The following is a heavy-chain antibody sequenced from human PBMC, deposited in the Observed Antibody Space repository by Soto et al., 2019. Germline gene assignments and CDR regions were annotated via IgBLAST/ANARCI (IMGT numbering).Heavy chain of an antibody. CDR1: GYTFTSYG. CDR3: ARGGLIEVAGTRGWFDP. V-gene: IGHV1-18*04. Sequence: GASVKVSCKASGYTFTSYGISWVRQAPGQGLEWMGWISAYNGNTNYAQKLQGRVTMTTDTSTSTAYMELRSLRSDDTAVYYCARGGLIEVAGTRGWFDPWGQGTLVTVSS. D-gene: IGHD6-19*01. J-gene: IGHJ5*02. CDR2: ISAYNGNT.